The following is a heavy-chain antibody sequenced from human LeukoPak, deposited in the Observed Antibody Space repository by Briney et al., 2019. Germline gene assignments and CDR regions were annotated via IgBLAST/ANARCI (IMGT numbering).Heavy chain of an antibody. V-gene: IGHV3-30*03. CDR3: ARERVPGLKTVLLWFGEADY. CDR1: GFTFSSYG. CDR2: ISYDGSNK. J-gene: IGHJ4*02. D-gene: IGHD3-10*01. Sequence: GGSLRLSCAASGFTFSSYGMHWVRQAPGKGLEWVAVISYDGSNKYYADSVKGRFTISRDNSKNTLYLQMNSLRAEDTAVYYCARERVPGLKTVLLWFGEADYWGQGTLVTVSS.